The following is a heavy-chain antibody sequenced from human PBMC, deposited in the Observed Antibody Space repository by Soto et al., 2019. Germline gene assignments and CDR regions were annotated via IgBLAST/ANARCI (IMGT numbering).Heavy chain of an antibody. J-gene: IGHJ4*02. V-gene: IGHV3-23*01. CDR3: AKERSSGYYFFDY. CDR2: ISGSDGST. D-gene: IGHD5-12*01. CDR1: GFTFSNYA. Sequence: EVQLLESGGGLVQPGGSLRLSCAASGFTFSNYAMSWVRQAPGEGLEWVSTISGSDGSTYYADSVKGRFTISRDISKNTLYLQMNSLRAEYTAIYYCAKERSSGYYFFDYWGQGTLVTVSS.